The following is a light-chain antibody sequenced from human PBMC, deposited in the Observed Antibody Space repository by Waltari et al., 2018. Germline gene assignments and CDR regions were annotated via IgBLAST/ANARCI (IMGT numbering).Light chain of an antibody. Sequence: DIQMTQSPSTLSASVGDRVTITCRASQRINNWLAWFQQKPGKAPKLLIYDASSLESGVPSRFSGSGSGTEFTLTINSLQAEDVAVYYCQQYFTSPSLTFGGGTKVEI. CDR2: DAS. CDR3: QQYFTSPSLT. J-gene: IGKJ4*01. V-gene: IGKV1-5*01. CDR1: QRINNW.